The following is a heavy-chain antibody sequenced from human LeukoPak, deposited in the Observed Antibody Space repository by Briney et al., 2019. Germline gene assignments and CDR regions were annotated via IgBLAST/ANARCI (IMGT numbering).Heavy chain of an antibody. D-gene: IGHD3-10*01. CDR1: GGSISSGDYY. CDR2: IYYSGST. Sequence: TSQTLSLTCTVSGGSISSGDYYWSWIRQPPGKGLEWIGYIYYSGSTYYNPSLKSRVTISVDTSKNQFSLKLSSVTAADTAVYYCARHHYYGSGSYYTAFDYWGQGTLVTVSS. CDR3: ARHHYYGSGSYYTAFDY. V-gene: IGHV4-30-4*01. J-gene: IGHJ4*02.